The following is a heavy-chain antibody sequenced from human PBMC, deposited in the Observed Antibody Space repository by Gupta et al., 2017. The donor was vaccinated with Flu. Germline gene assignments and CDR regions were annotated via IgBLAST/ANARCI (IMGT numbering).Heavy chain of an antibody. Sequence: EVQLLESGGGLVQPGGSLRLSCAASGFPFSSYAMSWVRQAPGKGLEWVSAISGRGGSTYYADSVKGRFTISRDNSKNTLYLQMNSLRAEDTAVYYCAKDLARYGDLPYFDYWGQGTLVTVSS. CDR1: GFPFSSYA. CDR2: ISGRGGST. D-gene: IGHD4-17*01. V-gene: IGHV3-23*01. J-gene: IGHJ4*02. CDR3: AKDLARYGDLPYFDY.